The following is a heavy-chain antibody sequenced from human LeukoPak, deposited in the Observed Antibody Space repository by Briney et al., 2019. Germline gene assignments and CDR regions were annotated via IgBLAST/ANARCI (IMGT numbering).Heavy chain of an antibody. Sequence: ASVKVSCKTSGFTLTSHDYNWVRQAAGQGLEWMGWMNPNSGATGYAQKFQGRVTMTRDTSITTVYKELSSLTSEDTAVYYCARDGRGAAAPDDVFDVWGQGTMVTVSS. CDR2: MNPNSGAT. D-gene: IGHD2-2*01. J-gene: IGHJ3*01. CDR3: ARDGRGAAAPDDVFDV. CDR1: GFTLTSHD. V-gene: IGHV1-8*01.